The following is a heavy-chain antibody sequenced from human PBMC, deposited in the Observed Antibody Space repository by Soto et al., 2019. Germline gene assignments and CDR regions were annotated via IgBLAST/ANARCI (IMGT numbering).Heavy chain of an antibody. CDR2: ISPYNGNI. Sequence: QVQLVQSGGEVKKPGASVKVSCKASGYTFTSYGIGWVRQAPGQGLEWVGWISPYNGNINYAQKFQGRVTMTTDTSTRTAYMELRSLRSDDTAVYYCARDSVEQWRHPDWFDPWGQGTLVTVSS. V-gene: IGHV1-18*01. CDR3: ARDSVEQWRHPDWFDP. D-gene: IGHD6-19*01. J-gene: IGHJ5*02. CDR1: GYTFTSYG.